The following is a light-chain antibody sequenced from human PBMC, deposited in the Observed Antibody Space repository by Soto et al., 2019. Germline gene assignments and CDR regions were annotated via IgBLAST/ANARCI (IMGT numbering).Light chain of an antibody. CDR3: QQYGSSPYT. Sequence: EIVLTQSPGTLSLSPGDRATLSCRASQSVSSSFLAWYQHKPGQAPRLLIYAASSRATGIPDRFSGSESETDFTLTISRLEPEDFAVYYCQQYGSSPYTFGQGTKLEIK. CDR2: AAS. V-gene: IGKV3-20*01. J-gene: IGKJ2*01. CDR1: QSVSSSF.